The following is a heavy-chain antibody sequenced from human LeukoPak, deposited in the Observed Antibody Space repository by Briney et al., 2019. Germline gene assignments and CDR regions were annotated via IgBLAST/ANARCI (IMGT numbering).Heavy chain of an antibody. CDR2: LRGDTGDT. CDR3: ARVRDNACDY. D-gene: IGHD1-1*01. J-gene: IGHJ4*02. Sequence: GASVTVSCKTSGYMVSHYYMHWVRQAPGQGLEWMGWLRGDTGDTDSPQKFKGRVTMTRDTATNTAYMQMSRLTYDDTAIYFCARVRDNACDYWGQGTLVTVSS. V-gene: IGHV1-2*02. CDR1: GYMVSHYY.